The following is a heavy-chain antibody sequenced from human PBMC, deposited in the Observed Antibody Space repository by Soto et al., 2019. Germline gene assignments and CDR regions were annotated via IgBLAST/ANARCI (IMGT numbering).Heavy chain of an antibody. J-gene: IGHJ6*02. CDR3: VRPLPSGQTHARDV. CDR2: IYNDGTT. CDR1: GLPVAGSY. V-gene: IGHV3-53*01. Sequence: GGSLRLSCVASGLPVAGSYMAWVQQAPGKGLEWASVIYNDGTTYYSQSVEGRFTISRDTSKNTLYLQMDRLRDEDTAVYYCVRPLPSGQTHARDVWGQGTTVTVSS. D-gene: IGHD3-10*01.